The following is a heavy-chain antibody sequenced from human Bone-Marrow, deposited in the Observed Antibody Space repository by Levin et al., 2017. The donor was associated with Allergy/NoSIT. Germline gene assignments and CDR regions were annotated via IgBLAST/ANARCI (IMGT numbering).Heavy chain of an antibody. CDR2: INSDESIT. CDR3: ARGGNYVSGSYSY. D-gene: IGHD3-10*01. CDR1: GFTFSSYW. Sequence: GGSLRLSCAASGFTFSSYWMHWVRQAPGKGLVWVSHINSDESITKYADSVKGRFTISRDNAKNTLYLQMNSLRAEDTAVYYCARGGNYVSGSYSYWGQGILVTVSS. V-gene: IGHV3-74*03. J-gene: IGHJ4*02.